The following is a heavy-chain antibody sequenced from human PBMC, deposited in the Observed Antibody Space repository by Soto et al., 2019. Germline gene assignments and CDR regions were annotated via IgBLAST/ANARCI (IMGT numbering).Heavy chain of an antibody. Sequence: XGSLRLSCAASGFTFSSYGMHWVRPAPGKGLEWVAVIWYDGSNKYYADSVKGRFTISRDNSKNTLYLQMNSLRAEDTAVYYCARGVAARDYYYGMDVWGQGTTVTVSS. CDR3: ARGVAARDYYYGMDV. D-gene: IGHD6-13*01. V-gene: IGHV3-33*01. CDR1: GFTFSSYG. J-gene: IGHJ6*02. CDR2: IWYDGSNK.